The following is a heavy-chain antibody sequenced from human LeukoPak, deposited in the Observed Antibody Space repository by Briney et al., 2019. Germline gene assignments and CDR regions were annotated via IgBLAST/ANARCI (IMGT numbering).Heavy chain of an antibody. CDR3: SGHMTSADY. J-gene: IGHJ4*02. CDR2: IKSKVHGGTT. V-gene: IGHV3-15*05. D-gene: IGHD4-11*01. Sequence: PGGSLRLSCAASGFTFNDAWMSWVRQAPGKGLEWVARIKSKVHGGTTDYAAPVNGRFTISRDDSENKLYLQMSSLKTEDTGVYYCSGHMTSADYWGQGTLVTVSS. CDR1: GFTFNDAW.